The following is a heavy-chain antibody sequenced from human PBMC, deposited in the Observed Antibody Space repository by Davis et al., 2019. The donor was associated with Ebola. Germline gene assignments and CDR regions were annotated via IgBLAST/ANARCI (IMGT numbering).Heavy chain of an antibody. J-gene: IGHJ4*02. Sequence: PGGSLRLSCAASGFTFSSYGMHWVRQAPGKGLEWVAFIRYDGSNKYYADSVKGRFTISRDNSKNTLYLQMNSLRAEDTAVYYCAKEASGRPYYYDSSGYEIDYWGQGTLVTVSS. CDR2: IRYDGSNK. V-gene: IGHV3-30*02. D-gene: IGHD3-22*01. CDR3: AKEASGRPYYYDSSGYEIDY. CDR1: GFTFSSYG.